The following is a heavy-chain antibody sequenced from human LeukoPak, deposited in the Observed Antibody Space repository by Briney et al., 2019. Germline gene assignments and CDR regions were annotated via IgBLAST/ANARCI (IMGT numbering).Heavy chain of an antibody. CDR2: ISSSSRYI. V-gene: IGHV3-21*01. CDR3: AREFTAMAFDY. D-gene: IGHD5-18*01. CDR1: GFTFSSYS. J-gene: IGHJ4*02. Sequence: GGSLRLSCAAFGFTFSSYSMNWVRQAPGKGLEWLSSISSSSRYIYYAVSVKGRLTISRDNAKNSLYLHMDSLRAEDTAVYYCAREFTAMAFDYWGQGALVTVSS.